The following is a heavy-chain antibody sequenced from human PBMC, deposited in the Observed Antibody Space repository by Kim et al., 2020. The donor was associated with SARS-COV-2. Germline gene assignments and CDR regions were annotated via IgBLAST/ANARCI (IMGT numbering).Heavy chain of an antibody. CDR1: GFTFSDYY. CDR3: ARVANTMLRGVRYFDY. Sequence: GGSLRLSCAASGFTFSDYYMSWIRQAPGNGLEWVSYISTSGSYTNYADSVKGRSTISRDNAKNSLFLQMNNLRAEDTAVYYCARVANTMLRGVRYFDYWGQGTLVTVSS. D-gene: IGHD3-10*01. CDR2: ISTSGSYT. J-gene: IGHJ4*02. V-gene: IGHV3-11*05.